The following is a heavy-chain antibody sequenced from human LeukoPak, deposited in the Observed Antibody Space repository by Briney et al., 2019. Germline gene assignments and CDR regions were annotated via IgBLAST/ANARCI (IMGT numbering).Heavy chain of an antibody. Sequence: GGSLRLSCAASGFTFSSYAMCWVCQAPGEGLEWVSAISGSGGSTYYAESVMGRFSISRDNFKNTLYMQMNSLRAVDTAVYYCAKGGRTFSTNFDYWGQGTLVTVSS. D-gene: IGHD1-26*01. CDR1: GFTFSSYA. CDR2: ISGSGGST. J-gene: IGHJ4*02. V-gene: IGHV3-23*01. CDR3: AKGGRTFSTNFDY.